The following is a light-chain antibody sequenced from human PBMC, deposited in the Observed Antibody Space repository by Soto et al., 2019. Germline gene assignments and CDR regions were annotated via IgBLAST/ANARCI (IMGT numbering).Light chain of an antibody. CDR3: QQYRSWPRT. V-gene: IGKV3-15*01. CDR2: GAS. Sequence: EIVMTQSPATLSVSPGERVTLSCRASQSVGSDYLAWYQQKPGQAPRLLIYGASTRATDMPGTFSGRGSGTEFTLTITSLRPEDFGVYYCQQYRSWPRTFGQGTKVDIK. CDR1: QSVGSD. J-gene: IGKJ1*01.